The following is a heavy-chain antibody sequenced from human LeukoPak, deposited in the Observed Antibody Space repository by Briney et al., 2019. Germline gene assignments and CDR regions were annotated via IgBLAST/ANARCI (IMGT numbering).Heavy chain of an antibody. CDR2: ISSSGNTT. D-gene: IGHD1-26*01. CDR3: ARPKGGSYLVY. CDR1: GFTFSDNY. Sequence: GGSLRLSCAASGFTFSDNYMSWIRQAPGKGLEWVSYISSSGNTTHNADSVKGRFTITRDNAKNSLYLQMNSLRVEDTAVYYCARPKGGSYLVYWGQGTLVAVSS. V-gene: IGHV3-11*04. J-gene: IGHJ4*02.